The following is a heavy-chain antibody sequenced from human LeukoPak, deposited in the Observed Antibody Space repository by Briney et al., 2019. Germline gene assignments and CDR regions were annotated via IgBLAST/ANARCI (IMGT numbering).Heavy chain of an antibody. CDR1: GFTLSDTW. D-gene: IGHD4-11*01. Sequence: GGSQRLSCAASGFTLSDTWMHWVRQAPGKGLVWVSRGDGSSTTYADSVKGRFTISRDNAKNTLYLQMNSLRAEDTAVYYCARDDYNRLWGQGTLVTVSS. CDR2: GDGSST. CDR3: ARDDYNRL. J-gene: IGHJ4*02. V-gene: IGHV3-74*01.